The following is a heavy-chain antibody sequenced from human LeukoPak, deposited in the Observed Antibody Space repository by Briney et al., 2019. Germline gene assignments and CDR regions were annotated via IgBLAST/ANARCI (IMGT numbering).Heavy chain of an antibody. J-gene: IGHJ4*02. D-gene: IGHD3/OR15-3a*01. V-gene: IGHV3-30*18. Sequence: GGSLRLSCAASGFTFSSYGMPWVRQAPGKGLEWVAVISYDGSNKYYADSVKGRFTISRDNSKNTLYLQMNSLRAEDTAVYYCAKDAYTRDWPSIAEWGQGTLVTVSS. CDR1: GFTFSSYG. CDR2: ISYDGSNK. CDR3: AKDAYTRDWPSIAE.